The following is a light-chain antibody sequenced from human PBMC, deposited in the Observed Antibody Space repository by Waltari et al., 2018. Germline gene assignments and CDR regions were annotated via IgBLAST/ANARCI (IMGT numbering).Light chain of an antibody. Sequence: PSSLSASVGDKVTITCRASQGISSWLAWYQQKPGKAPKLLIYAASSLQSGVPSRFSGSGSGTDYTLTISSLQPEDFATYYCQQGYNTPWTFGQGTKVEIK. CDR3: QQGYNTPWT. V-gene: IGKV1-12*01. J-gene: IGKJ1*01. CDR2: AAS. CDR1: QGISSW.